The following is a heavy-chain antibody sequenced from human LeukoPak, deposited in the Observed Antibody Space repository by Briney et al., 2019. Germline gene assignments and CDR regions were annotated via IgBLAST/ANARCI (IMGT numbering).Heavy chain of an antibody. Sequence: GGSLRLSCAASGFTFSSYSMNWVRQAPGKGLEWVSYISSSSSTIYYADSVKGRFTISRDNAKNSLYLQMNSLRDEDTAVYYCARDNALGPPYYYYGMDVWGQGTTVTVSS. CDR3: ARDNALGPPYYYYGMDV. CDR1: GFTFSSYS. CDR2: ISSSSSTI. D-gene: IGHD3-16*01. J-gene: IGHJ6*02. V-gene: IGHV3-48*02.